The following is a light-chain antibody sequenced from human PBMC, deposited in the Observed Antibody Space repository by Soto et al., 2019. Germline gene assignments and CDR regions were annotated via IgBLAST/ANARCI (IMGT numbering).Light chain of an antibody. J-gene: IGLJ2*01. V-gene: IGLV2-14*03. CDR1: SSDVGAYNY. Sequence: QSVLTQPASVSGSPGESITLSCTGTSSDVGAYNYVSWYQQHPGKAPKLMIYDVSNRPSGVSNRFSGSKSGNTASLTISGLQAEDEADYYCSSYTSTNSLFGGGTKLTVL. CDR2: DVS. CDR3: SSYTSTNSL.